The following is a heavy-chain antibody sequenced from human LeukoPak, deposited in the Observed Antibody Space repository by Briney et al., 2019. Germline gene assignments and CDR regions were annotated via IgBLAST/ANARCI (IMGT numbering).Heavy chain of an antibody. Sequence: GGSLRLSCAASGFTFSSYDMHWVRQATGKGLEWVSAIGTAGDAYYPGSVKGRFTISRENAKNSLYLQMNSLRAGDTAVYYCARGRIAARRISIYYFDYWGQGTLVTVSS. D-gene: IGHD6-6*01. J-gene: IGHJ4*02. V-gene: IGHV3-13*01. CDR3: ARGRIAARRISIYYFDY. CDR2: IGTAGDA. CDR1: GFTFSSYD.